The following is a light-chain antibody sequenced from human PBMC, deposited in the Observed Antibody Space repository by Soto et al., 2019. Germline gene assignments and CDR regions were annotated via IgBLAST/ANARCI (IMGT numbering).Light chain of an antibody. CDR3: LLSYIAEQV. CDR2: DTT. J-gene: IGLJ1*01. CDR1: TGAVTSGHY. Sequence: QAVLTQERSLTVSPGATVTLTCGSSTGAVTSGHYPYWFQQKPGQAPRTLIYDTTNKHSWTPARFSGSLLGGKAALTISGAQPEEEADYSCLLSYIAEQVFGNGRKVTGL. V-gene: IGLV7-46*01.